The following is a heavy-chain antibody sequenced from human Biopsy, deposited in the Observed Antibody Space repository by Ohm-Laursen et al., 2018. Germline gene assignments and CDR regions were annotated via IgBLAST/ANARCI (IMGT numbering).Heavy chain of an antibody. J-gene: IGHJ6*02. V-gene: IGHV4-39*01. CDR3: SKRDLSGTSPV. CDR2: IYYGGTT. D-gene: IGHD1-26*01. Sequence: TLSLTCTVSGGPFGINSHYWIWIRQLPGKGLEWIASIYYGGTTHYNASLQGRVTISVDQPKNQFSLRLTSVTAADTAVYYCSKRDLSGTSPVWGQGTTVTVSS. CDR1: GGPFGINSHY.